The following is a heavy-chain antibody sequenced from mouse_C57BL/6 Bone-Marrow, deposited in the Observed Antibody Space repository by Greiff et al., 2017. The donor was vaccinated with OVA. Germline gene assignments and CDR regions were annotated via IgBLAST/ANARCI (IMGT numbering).Heavy chain of an antibody. CDR3: ARRGYYPAWFAY. J-gene: IGHJ3*01. D-gene: IGHD2-3*01. CDR1: GYTFTSYW. CDR2: IDPSDSYT. Sequence: QVQLQQPGAELVRPGTSVKLSCKASGYTFTSYWMHWVKQRPGQGLEWIGVIDPSDSYTNYNQKFKGKATLTVDTSSSTAYMQLSSLTSEDSAVYYCARRGYYPAWFAYWGQGTLVTVSA. V-gene: IGHV1-59*01.